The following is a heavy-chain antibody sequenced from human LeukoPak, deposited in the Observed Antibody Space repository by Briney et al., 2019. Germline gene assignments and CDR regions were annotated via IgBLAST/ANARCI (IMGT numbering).Heavy chain of an antibody. V-gene: IGHV3-23*01. CDR2: ISGSGGST. CDR3: AKSRREIVRELLSIFDY. D-gene: IGHD1-26*01. CDR1: GFTFSSYA. Sequence: PGRSLRLSCAASGFTFSSYAMSWVRQAPGKGLEWVSAISGSGGSTYYADSVKGRFTISRDNSKNTLYLQMNSLRAEDTAVYYCAKSRREIVRELLSIFDYWGQGTLVTVSS. J-gene: IGHJ4*02.